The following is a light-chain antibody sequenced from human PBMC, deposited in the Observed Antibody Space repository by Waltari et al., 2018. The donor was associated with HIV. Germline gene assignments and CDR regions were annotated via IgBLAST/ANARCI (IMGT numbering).Light chain of an antibody. CDR3: CSFAGTYVV. J-gene: IGLJ2*01. V-gene: IGLV2-11*01. Sequence: QSALPQPRPVSGSPGQSVTIPRPGTSSDVGGYDYFSWYQQHPGKAPKLMIYDVSKRPSVVPDRFSGSKSGNTASLTISGLQAEDEADYYCCSFAGTYVVFGGGTKLTVL. CDR2: DVS. CDR1: SSDVGGYDY.